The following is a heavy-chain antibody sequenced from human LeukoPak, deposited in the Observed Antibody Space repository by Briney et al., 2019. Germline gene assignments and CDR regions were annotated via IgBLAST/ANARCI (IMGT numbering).Heavy chain of an antibody. Sequence: GGSLRLSCAASGFTFSSYSMNWVRQAPGKGLEWVSSISSSSSSYKYYSDSVKGRFTISRDNSKNTLYLQMNSLRAEDSAVYYCAKELYHHGLFDWLFDYWGQGTLVTVSS. CDR1: GFTFSSYS. CDR3: AKELYHHGLFDWLFDY. D-gene: IGHD3-9*01. V-gene: IGHV3-21*04. CDR2: ISSSSSSYK. J-gene: IGHJ4*02.